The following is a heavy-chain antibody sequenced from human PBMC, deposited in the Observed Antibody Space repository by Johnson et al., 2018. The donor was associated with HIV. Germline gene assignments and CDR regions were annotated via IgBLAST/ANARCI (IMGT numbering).Heavy chain of an antibody. CDR3: ARDRGWGVIDAFDI. V-gene: IGHV3-9*01. D-gene: IGHD3-16*02. J-gene: IGHJ3*02. Sequence: VQLVESGGGLVQPGRSLRLSCVASGFTFDDYAMHWVRQPPGKGLEWVSSINWNGGSTGYAASVKGRFTISRDNAKNSLYLQMNSLRAEDTALYYCARDRGWGVIDAFDIWGQGTMVSVSS. CDR2: INWNGGST. CDR1: GFTFDDYA.